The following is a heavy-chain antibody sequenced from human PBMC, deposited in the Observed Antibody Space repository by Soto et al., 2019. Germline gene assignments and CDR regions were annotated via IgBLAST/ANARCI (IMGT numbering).Heavy chain of an antibody. Sequence: EVQLVESGGRLVQPGGSLRLSCAASGSSNWMCWVRQAPGKGLEWVANIGQDGGEKNYLESVRGRFTISRDSAKKSLYLEMNSLRAEDTAVYYCMGGSGWVSDSWGQGTLVTVSS. CDR1: GSSNW. CDR2: IGQDGGEK. V-gene: IGHV3-7*05. D-gene: IGHD6-19*01. J-gene: IGHJ4*02. CDR3: MGGSGWVSDS.